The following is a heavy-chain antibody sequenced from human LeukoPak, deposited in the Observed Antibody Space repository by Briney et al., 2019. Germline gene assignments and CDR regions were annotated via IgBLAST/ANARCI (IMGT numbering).Heavy chain of an antibody. V-gene: IGHV3-48*03. D-gene: IGHD2-2*01. CDR3: ARDRYCSSTNCYRDFDY. CDR1: GFTFSSYE. CDR2: ISSSGSTI. J-gene: IGHJ4*02. Sequence: GGSLRLSCAASGFTFSSYEMNWVRQAPGKGPEWVSYISSSGSTIYYADSVKGRFTISRDNAKNSLYLQMNSLRAEDTAVYYCARDRYCSSTNCYRDFDYWGQGTLVTVSS.